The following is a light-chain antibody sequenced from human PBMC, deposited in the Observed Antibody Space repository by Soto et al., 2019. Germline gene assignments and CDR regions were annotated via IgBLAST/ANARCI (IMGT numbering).Light chain of an antibody. CDR2: EVS. CDR3: PSHAGNSNPWV. J-gene: IGLJ3*02. V-gene: IGLV2-11*01. Sequence: QSALTQPRSVSGSPGQSVSISCTGTSSDVGSYDSVSWYQQYPGKAPKVIIHEVSKRPSGVPDRFSGSKSGNTASLTVSGLQADDEADYYCPSHAGNSNPWVFGGGTKLTVL. CDR1: SSDVGSYDS.